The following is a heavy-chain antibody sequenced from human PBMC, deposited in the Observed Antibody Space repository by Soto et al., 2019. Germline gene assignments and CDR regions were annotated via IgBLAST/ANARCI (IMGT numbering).Heavy chain of an antibody. CDR1: GGSISSNY. J-gene: IGHJ5*02. V-gene: IGHV4-4*07. CDR3: ASLQNNWFDP. CDR2: IYMSGST. Sequence: SETLSLTCTVFGGSISSNYWTWIRQTAGKGLEWIGRIYMSGSTNYNPSLKSRVTMSMDTSTNQFSLNLRFVTAADTAVYYCASLQNNWFDPWGEGTPVTVS.